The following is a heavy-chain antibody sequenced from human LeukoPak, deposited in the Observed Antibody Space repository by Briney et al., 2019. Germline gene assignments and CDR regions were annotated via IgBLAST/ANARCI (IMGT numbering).Heavy chain of an antibody. CDR2: ISSSSSTI. CDR3: ARGPSGYHNT. V-gene: IGHV3-48*01. Sequence: GGSLRLSCTASGFTFSSYTMNWVRQAPGKGLEWVSYISSSSSTIYYADSVKGRFTISRDNSKNTLYLQMNSLRAEDTAVYYCARGPSGYHNTGGQGTLVTVSS. D-gene: IGHD5-12*01. CDR1: GFTFSSYT. J-gene: IGHJ4*02.